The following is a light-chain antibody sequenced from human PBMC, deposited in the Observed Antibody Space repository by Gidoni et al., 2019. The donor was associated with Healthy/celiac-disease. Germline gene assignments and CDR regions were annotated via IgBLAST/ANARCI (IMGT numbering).Light chain of an antibody. J-gene: IGLJ2*01. V-gene: IGLV3-21*02. Sequence: SYVLPPPPSVSVAPGQTARITRGGNNIGSKSVHWYQQKPGQAPVLVVYDDSDRPSGIPERFSGSNAGNTATLTISRVEAGDEADYYCQVWDSSSDHVVFGGGTKLTVL. CDR3: QVWDSSSDHVV. CDR2: DDS. CDR1: NIGSKS.